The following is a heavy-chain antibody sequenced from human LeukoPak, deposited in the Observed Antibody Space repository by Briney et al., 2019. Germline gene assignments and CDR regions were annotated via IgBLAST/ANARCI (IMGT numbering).Heavy chain of an antibody. D-gene: IGHD6-13*01. CDR3: ARRVAAAGLDY. V-gene: IGHV3-48*04. CDR2: ISSSSSTM. CDR1: GFTVSSNY. Sequence: PGGSLRLSCAASGFTVSSNYMSWVRQAPGKGLEWVSYISSSSSTMYYADSVKGRFTISRDNAKNSLYLQMNSLRAEDTAVYYCARRVAAAGLDYWGQGTLVTVSS. J-gene: IGHJ4*02.